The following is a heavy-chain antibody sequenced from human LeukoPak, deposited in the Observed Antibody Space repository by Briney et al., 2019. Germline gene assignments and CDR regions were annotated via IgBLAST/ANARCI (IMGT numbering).Heavy chain of an antibody. J-gene: IGHJ4*02. D-gene: IGHD5-18*01. CDR2: MNPNSGNT. CDR3: AREIGPRQLHLWGSAFDS. CDR1: GYTFTSYD. Sequence: GASVKVSCKASGYTFTSYDINWVRQATGQGLEWMGWMNPNSGNTGYAQKFQGRVTMTRDTSTSTVYMELSRLRSEDTAVYYCAREIGPRQLHLWGSAFDSWGQGTLVTVSS. V-gene: IGHV1-8*02.